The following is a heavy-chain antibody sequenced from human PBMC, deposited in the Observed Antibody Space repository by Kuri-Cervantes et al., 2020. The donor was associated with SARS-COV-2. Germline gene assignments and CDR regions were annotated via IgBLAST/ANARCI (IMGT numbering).Heavy chain of an antibody. D-gene: IGHD1-26*01. Sequence: GESLKISCAASGFTFSSYAMHWVRQAPGKGLEWVAVISYDGSNKYYADSVKGRFTLSRDNAKNMLFLQMNSLRAEDTAVYYCAKDQNGGYVFGYYYGMDVWGQGTTVTVSS. CDR2: ISYDGSNK. CDR3: AKDQNGGYVFGYYYGMDV. CDR1: GFTFSSYA. J-gene: IGHJ6*02. V-gene: IGHV3-30*07.